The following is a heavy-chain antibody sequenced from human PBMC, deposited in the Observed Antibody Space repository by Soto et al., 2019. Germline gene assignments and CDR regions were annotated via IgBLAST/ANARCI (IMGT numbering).Heavy chain of an antibody. V-gene: IGHV3-30*18. D-gene: IGHD1-26*01. CDR1: GFTFSGYG. CDR3: AKGGSSSARYFDS. CDR2: ISYDGRNQ. Sequence: QVQVVESGGGVVQPGRSLRLSCAASGFTFSGYGMHWVRQAPGKGLEWVAVISYDGRNQYYADSVKGRFTVSKDNSKSTLYLQMTSLGVEDSAVYYCAKGGSSSARYFDSWGQGTLVTVSS. J-gene: IGHJ4*02.